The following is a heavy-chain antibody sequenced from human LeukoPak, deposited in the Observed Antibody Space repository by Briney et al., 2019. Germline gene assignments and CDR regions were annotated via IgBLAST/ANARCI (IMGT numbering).Heavy chain of an antibody. V-gene: IGHV3-74*01. CDR1: GFTFSKYW. D-gene: IGHD6-19*01. CDR2: INTDGTVT. Sequence: GGSLRLSCAASGFTFSKYWMLGVRQAPGKGLESVSRINTDGTVTTYADSVKGRFTVSRDNADNTMFLQMNSVRDEDTAVYYCATKQWLAPPPDSWGQGTPVTVSS. CDR3: ATKQWLAPPPDS. J-gene: IGHJ4*02.